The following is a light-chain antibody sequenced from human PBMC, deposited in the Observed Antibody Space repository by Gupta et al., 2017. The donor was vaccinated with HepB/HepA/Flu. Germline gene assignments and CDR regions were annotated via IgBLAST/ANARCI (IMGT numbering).Light chain of an antibody. Sequence: QSVRQQPPSVSGEPGQRVTISCTGSSSNIGAGYDVHWYQRLPVTAPNLLISGNSNRPSRVPDLFSRSKSRTSAYLATSGLRAEDEADYYCQSYYNSLSGYVVFGGGTKLTVL. V-gene: IGLV1-40*01. CDR3: QSYYNSLSGYVV. CDR2: GNS. CDR1: SSNIGAGYD. J-gene: IGLJ2*01.